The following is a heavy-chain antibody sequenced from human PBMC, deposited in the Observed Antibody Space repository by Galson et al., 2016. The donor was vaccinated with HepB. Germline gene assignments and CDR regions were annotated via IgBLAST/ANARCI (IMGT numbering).Heavy chain of an antibody. Sequence: PALVTPTQTLTLTCSFSGFSLSTSGVSVAWIRQPPGKALEWLALIYWLGAQRYSPSLKSRLTITEDTSKSQVVLTMTNLDPADTATYFCAHRTTVTTNYFDFWGPGILVTVSS. V-gene: IGHV2-5*01. CDR1: GFSLSTSGVS. D-gene: IGHD4-17*01. J-gene: IGHJ4*02. CDR3: AHRTTVTTNYFDF. CDR2: IYWLGAQ.